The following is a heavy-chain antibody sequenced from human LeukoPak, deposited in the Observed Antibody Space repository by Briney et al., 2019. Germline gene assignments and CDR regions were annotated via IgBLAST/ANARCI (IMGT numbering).Heavy chain of an antibody. CDR1: GFSFSTYA. CDR3: AKDPRYYYDSSGYRYFDY. D-gene: IGHD3-22*01. J-gene: IGHJ4*02. V-gene: IGHV3-30*04. Sequence: PGGSLRLSCAASGFSFSTYAMQWVRQAPGKGLEWVAVISDDGTSIYYADSVKGRFTISRDNSKNTLYLQMNSLRAEDTAVYYCAKDPRYYYDSSGYRYFDYWGQGTLVTVSS. CDR2: ISDDGTSI.